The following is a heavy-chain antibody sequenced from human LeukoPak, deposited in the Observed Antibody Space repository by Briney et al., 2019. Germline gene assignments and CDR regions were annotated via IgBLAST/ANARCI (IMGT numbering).Heavy chain of an antibody. CDR2: IYYSGST. Sequence: SETLSLTCTVSGGSISSYYWSWIRQPPGKGLEWIGYIYYSGSTNYNPSLKSRVTISVDTSKNQFSLKLGSVTAADTAVYFCARGGRYMSASWYRSVYYYMDVWGKGTTVTVSS. D-gene: IGHD6-13*01. V-gene: IGHV4-59*12. CDR3: ARGGRYMSASWYRSVYYYMDV. J-gene: IGHJ6*03. CDR1: GGSISSYY.